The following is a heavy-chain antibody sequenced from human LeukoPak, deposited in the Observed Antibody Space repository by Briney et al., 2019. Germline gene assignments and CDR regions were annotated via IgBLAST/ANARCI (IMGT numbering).Heavy chain of an antibody. CDR3: ARSSIVVVSILDY. CDR1: GFPFSSYA. J-gene: IGHJ4*02. CDR2: ISSNGGST. V-gene: IGHV3-64*01. Sequence: GGSLRLSCAASGFPFSSYAMHWVRQAPGKGLEYVSAISSNGGSTSYANSVKGRFTISRDNSKNTLYLQMGSLRAEDMAVYYCARSSIVVVSILDYWGQGTLVTVSS. D-gene: IGHD2-2*01.